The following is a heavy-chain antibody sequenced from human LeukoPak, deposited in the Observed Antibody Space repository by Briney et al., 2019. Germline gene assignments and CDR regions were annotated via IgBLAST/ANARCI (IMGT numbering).Heavy chain of an antibody. Sequence: GGSLRLSCAASGFTFSSHAMTWVRQALGKGLEWVSGISGSGVGTYYADSVKGRFTISRDNSKNTLYLQMNSLRAEDTAVYYCAKYYDSTGYYVYWGQGTLVTVSS. CDR1: GFTFSSHA. D-gene: IGHD3-22*01. CDR3: AKYYDSTGYYVY. V-gene: IGHV3-23*01. J-gene: IGHJ4*02. CDR2: ISGSGVGT.